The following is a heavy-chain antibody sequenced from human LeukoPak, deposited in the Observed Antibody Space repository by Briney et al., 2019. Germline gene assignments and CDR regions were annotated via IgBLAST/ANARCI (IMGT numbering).Heavy chain of an antibody. CDR1: GFTFDDYD. D-gene: IGHD6-6*01. V-gene: IGHV3-9*01. Sequence: GRSLRLSCAASGFTFDDYDMHWVRQAPGKGLEWVSGISWNSGSIGYADSVKGRFTISRDNAKNSLYLQMNSLRAEDTALYYCAKDPYSSSSLRFDYWGQGTLVTVSS. CDR2: ISWNSGSI. CDR3: AKDPYSSSSLRFDY. J-gene: IGHJ4*02.